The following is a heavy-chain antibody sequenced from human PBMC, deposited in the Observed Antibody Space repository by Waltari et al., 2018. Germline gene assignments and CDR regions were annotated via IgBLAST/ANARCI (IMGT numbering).Heavy chain of an antibody. CDR2: ISSSSSTI. V-gene: IGHV3-48*01. Sequence: EVQLVESGGGLVQPGGSLRLSCAASGFTFSSYSMNWVRQAPGKGLEWVSYISSSSSTIYYADSVKGRFTISRDNAKNSLYLQMNSLRAEDTAVYYCASLLSSGWYRYFDYWGQGTLVTVSS. J-gene: IGHJ4*02. D-gene: IGHD6-19*01. CDR1: GFTFSSYS. CDR3: ASLLSSGWYRYFDY.